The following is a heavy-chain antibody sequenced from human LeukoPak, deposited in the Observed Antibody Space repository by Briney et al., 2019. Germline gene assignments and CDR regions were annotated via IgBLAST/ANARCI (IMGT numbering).Heavy chain of an antibody. V-gene: IGHV4-59*11. CDR3: ARALRDSNYGWFDP. Sequence: SETLSLTCTVSGVSIRSHYWSWIRQPPGKGLEWSGYIYYSGATNYNPSLKSRVTMSVDTSKNQFSLNLSSVTAADTALYYCARALRDSNYGWFDPWGQGTLVTVSS. D-gene: IGHD4-11*01. CDR1: GVSIRSHY. J-gene: IGHJ5*02. CDR2: IYYSGAT.